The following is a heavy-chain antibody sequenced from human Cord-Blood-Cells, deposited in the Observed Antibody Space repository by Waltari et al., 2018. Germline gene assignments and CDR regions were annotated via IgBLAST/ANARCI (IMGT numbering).Heavy chain of an antibody. CDR3: ARDGVDTAMVDY. CDR1: TFSSYA. J-gene: IGHJ4*02. Sequence: TFSSYAISWVRQAPGQGLEWMGGIIPIFGTANYAQKFQGRVTITADESTSTAYMELSSLRSEDTAVYYCARDGVDTAMVDYWGQGTLVTVSS. V-gene: IGHV1-69*01. D-gene: IGHD5-18*01. CDR2: IIPIFGTA.